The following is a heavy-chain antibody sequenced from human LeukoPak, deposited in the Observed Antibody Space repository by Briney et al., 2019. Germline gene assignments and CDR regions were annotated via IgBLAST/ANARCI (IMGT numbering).Heavy chain of an antibody. D-gene: IGHD3-22*01. J-gene: IGHJ4*02. CDR2: ISSSSSTI. CDR3: AREIFYASGGYAFDY. V-gene: IGHV3-48*02. CDR1: GFTFSSHS. Sequence: PGGSLRLFCAASGFTFSSHSMNWVRQAPGKGLEWVSYISSSSSTIYYADSVKGRFTISRDNAKNSLYLQMNSLRDEDTAVYYCAREIFYASGGYAFDYWGQGTLVTVSS.